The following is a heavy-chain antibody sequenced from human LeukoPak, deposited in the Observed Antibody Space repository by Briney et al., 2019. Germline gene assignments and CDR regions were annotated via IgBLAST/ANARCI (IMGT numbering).Heavy chain of an antibody. V-gene: IGHV3-21*01. CDR3: ARGVVAATLRDY. Sequence: GGSLRLSCAASGFTFSSYSMTWVRQAPGKGLEWVSSISSSSSYIYYADSVKGRFTISRDNAKNSLYLQMNSLRAEDTAVYYCARGVVAATLRDYWGQGTLVTVSS. D-gene: IGHD2-15*01. J-gene: IGHJ4*02. CDR1: GFTFSSYS. CDR2: ISSSSSYI.